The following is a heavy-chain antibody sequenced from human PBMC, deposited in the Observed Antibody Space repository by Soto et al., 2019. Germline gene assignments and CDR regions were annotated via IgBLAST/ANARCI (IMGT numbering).Heavy chain of an antibody. D-gene: IGHD3-10*01. CDR2: INPRIGTT. J-gene: IGHJ4*01. V-gene: IGHV1-46*01. CDR3: AMDTDLLDYYFDY. CDR1: GYILTTYS. Sequence: ASVKVSCKASGYILTTYSIPWVRQAPGQGLEWMGVINPRIGTTSFAQKFQGRVTMTGDTSTSTVYMELSSLRSEDTAVYYCAMDTDLLDYYFDY.